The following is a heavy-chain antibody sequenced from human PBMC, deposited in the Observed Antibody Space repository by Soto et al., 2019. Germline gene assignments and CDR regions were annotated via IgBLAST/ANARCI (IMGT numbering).Heavy chain of an antibody. D-gene: IGHD5-18*01. V-gene: IGHV3-23*01. J-gene: IGHJ6*03. Sequence: GGSLRLSCAASGFTFSSYAMSWVRQAPGKGLEWVSAISGSGCSTYYADSVKGRFTISRDNSKNTLYLQMNSLRAEDTAVYYCGKGPIQEDYYYYYDMDVWGKGTTVTVSS. CDR2: ISGSGCST. CDR3: GKGPIQEDYYYYYDMDV. CDR1: GFTFSSYA.